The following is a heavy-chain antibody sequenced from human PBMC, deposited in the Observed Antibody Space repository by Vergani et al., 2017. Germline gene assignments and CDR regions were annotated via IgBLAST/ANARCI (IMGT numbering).Heavy chain of an antibody. CDR3: ARGRARGYSGYERYYYGMDV. V-gene: IGHV4-34*01. Sequence: QVQLQQRGAGLLKPSETLSLTCADYGGSFSGYYWSWIRQHPGKGLGWIGEINHSGSTNYNPSLKSRVTISVETSKNQFSLKLSSVTAADTAVYYCARGRARGYSGYERYYYGMDVWGQGTTVIVSS. CDR1: GGSFSGYY. CDR2: INHSGST. J-gene: IGHJ6*02. D-gene: IGHD5-12*01.